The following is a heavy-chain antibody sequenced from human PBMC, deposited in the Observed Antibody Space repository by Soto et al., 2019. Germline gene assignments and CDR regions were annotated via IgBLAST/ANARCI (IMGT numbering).Heavy chain of an antibody. D-gene: IGHD6-6*01. CDR3: ARDGSIAVRGRDWFDP. Sequence: SETLSLTCTVSGGSISSYYWSWIRQPPGKGLEWIGYIYYSGSTTYNPSLKSRVTISVDTSKNQFSLKLSSVTAADTAVYYCARDGSIAVRGRDWFDPWGQGTLVTVST. V-gene: IGHV4-59*01. CDR1: GGSISSYY. CDR2: IYYSGST. J-gene: IGHJ5*02.